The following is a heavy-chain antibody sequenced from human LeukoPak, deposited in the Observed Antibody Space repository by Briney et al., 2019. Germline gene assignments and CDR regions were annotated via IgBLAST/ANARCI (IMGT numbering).Heavy chain of an antibody. J-gene: IGHJ5*02. Sequence: SETLSLTCTVSGGSISSYYWSWIRQPAGKGLEWIGRIYTSGSTNCNPSLKSRVTMSVDTSKNQFSLKLSSVTAADTAVYYCARDHTRRYYDILTGHNWFDPWGQGTLVTVSS. CDR2: IYTSGST. CDR1: GGSISSYY. V-gene: IGHV4-4*07. D-gene: IGHD3-9*01. CDR3: ARDHTRRYYDILTGHNWFDP.